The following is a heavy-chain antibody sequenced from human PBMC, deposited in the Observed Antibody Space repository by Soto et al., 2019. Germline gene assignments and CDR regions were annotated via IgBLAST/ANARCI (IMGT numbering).Heavy chain of an antibody. CDR1: GFTFSSYW. D-gene: IGHD3-3*01. CDR2: INSDGSST. V-gene: IGHV3-74*01. Sequence: PGGSLRLSCAASGFTFSSYWMHWVRQAPGKGLVWVPRINSDGSSTSYADSVKGRFTISRDNAKNTLYLQMNSLRAEDTAVYYCAMDLYYDFWSGYYPYYYYGMDVWGQGTTVTVSS. CDR3: AMDLYYDFWSGYYPYYYYGMDV. J-gene: IGHJ6*02.